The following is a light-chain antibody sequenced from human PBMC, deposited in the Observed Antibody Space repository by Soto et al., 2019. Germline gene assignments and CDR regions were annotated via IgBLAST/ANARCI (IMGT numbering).Light chain of an antibody. J-gene: IGKJ4*01. V-gene: IGKV1-5*03. Sequence: DIQMTQSPSTLSASVGDRVTISCRASQSISSWLAWYQQKAGKAPKLLIYKASGLESGVPPRFSGSGSGTEFTLTISSLQPDDFATYYCQQYDSYRLTFGGGTKVDIK. CDR3: QQYDSYRLT. CDR1: QSISSW. CDR2: KAS.